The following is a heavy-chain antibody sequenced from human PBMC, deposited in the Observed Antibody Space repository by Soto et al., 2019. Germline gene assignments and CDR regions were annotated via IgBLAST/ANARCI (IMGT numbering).Heavy chain of an antibody. Sequence: ASVKVSSKASGYTFTGYYMHWVRQAPGQGLEWMGWINPNSGGTNYAQKFQGRATMTRDTSISTAYMELSRLRSDDTAVYYCARGWQQWLVQYYFDYWGQGTLVTVSS. CDR1: GYTFTGYY. CDR2: INPNSGGT. V-gene: IGHV1-2*02. CDR3: ARGWQQWLVQYYFDY. D-gene: IGHD6-19*01. J-gene: IGHJ4*02.